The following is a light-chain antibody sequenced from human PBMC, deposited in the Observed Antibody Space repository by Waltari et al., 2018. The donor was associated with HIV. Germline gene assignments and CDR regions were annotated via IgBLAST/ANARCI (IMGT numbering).Light chain of an antibody. CDR1: SSHIGSNY. CDR3: AAWDDSLSGRVV. CDR2: RNN. J-gene: IGLJ2*01. Sequence: QSVLTQPPSASGTPGQRVTISCSGSSSHIGSNYVYWYQPLPGTAPKLLIYRNNQRPSGVPDRFSGSKSGTSASLAISGLRSEDEADYYCAAWDDSLSGRVVFGGGTKLTVL. V-gene: IGLV1-47*01.